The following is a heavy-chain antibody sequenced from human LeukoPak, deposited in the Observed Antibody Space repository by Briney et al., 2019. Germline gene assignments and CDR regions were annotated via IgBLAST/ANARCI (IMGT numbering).Heavy chain of an antibody. CDR2: IRSKTYGGTT. CDR1: GLTIGDDA. CDR3: TRTYSSSWSWYFDY. D-gene: IGHD6-13*01. J-gene: IGHJ4*02. V-gene: IGHV3-49*04. Sequence: PGGSLRLSYTTSGLTIGDDAVSWVRQAPGKGLEWVGFIRSKTYGGTTEYAASVKGRFTISRDDSKSIAYLQMNSLKTEDTAVYYCTRTYSSSWSWYFDYWGQGTLVTVSS.